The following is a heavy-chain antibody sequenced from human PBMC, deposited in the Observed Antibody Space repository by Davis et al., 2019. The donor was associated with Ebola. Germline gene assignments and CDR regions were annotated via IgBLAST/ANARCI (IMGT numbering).Heavy chain of an antibody. CDR2: IYPRDSDI. D-gene: IGHD6-13*01. V-gene: IGHV5-51*01. CDR1: GYSFTSYW. CDR3: ARQEALYGSIDN. J-gene: IGHJ4*02. Sequence: GESLKISCKGSGYSFTSYWIGWVCQMPGRGLEWMGIIYPRDSDIRYRPSFEGQVTISVDRSISTAYLQWSSLKASDSAMYYCARQEALYGSIDNWGQGTLVTVSS.